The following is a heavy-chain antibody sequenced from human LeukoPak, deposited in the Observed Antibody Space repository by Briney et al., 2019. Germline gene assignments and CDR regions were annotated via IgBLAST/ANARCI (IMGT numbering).Heavy chain of an antibody. Sequence: GGSLRLSCAASGFTFSSYWMSWVRQAPGKGLEWVANIKKDGSEKYYVDSVKGRFTISRDNAKSSLYLQMNSLRAEDTAVYYCARGLRGGATFDYWGQGTLVTVSS. CDR2: IKKDGSEK. CDR1: GFTFSSYW. V-gene: IGHV3-7*01. D-gene: IGHD3-10*01. J-gene: IGHJ4*02. CDR3: ARGLRGGATFDY.